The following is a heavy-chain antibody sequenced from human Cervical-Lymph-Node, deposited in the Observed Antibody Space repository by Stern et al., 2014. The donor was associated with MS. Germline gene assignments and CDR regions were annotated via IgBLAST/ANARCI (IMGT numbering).Heavy chain of an antibody. V-gene: IGHV3-74*02. CDR3: ARGFRDY. CDR2: ISPGGSTT. J-gene: IGHJ4*02. CDR1: GFTFSSYW. Sequence: EVQLVESGGGLVQPGGSLRLSCAASGFTFSSYWMHWVRQVPGKGLVCVSRISPGGSTTHYADSVKGRFTISRDNAKNTLYLQMNSLRAEDTAVYYCARGFRDYWGQGTLVTVSS. D-gene: IGHD2-21*01.